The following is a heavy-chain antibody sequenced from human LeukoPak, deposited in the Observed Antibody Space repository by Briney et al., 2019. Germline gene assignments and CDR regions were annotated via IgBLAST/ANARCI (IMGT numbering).Heavy chain of an antibody. CDR1: GFTFSTYS. CDR3: ARGRSSSHNYYFDY. J-gene: IGHJ4*02. Sequence: GGSLRLSCAAAGFTFSTYSMNWVRQAPGKGLECVSSISSSSSHIYYAESVKGRFTMSRDNAKNSLYLQMNSLRAEDTAVYYCARGRSSSHNYYFDYWGQGTLVTVSS. D-gene: IGHD6-13*01. V-gene: IGHV3-21*01. CDR2: ISSSSSHI.